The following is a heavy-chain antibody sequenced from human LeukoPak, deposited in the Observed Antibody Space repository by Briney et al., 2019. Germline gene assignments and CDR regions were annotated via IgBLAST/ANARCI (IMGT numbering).Heavy chain of an antibody. CDR2: INQDGSEK. V-gene: IGHV3-7*01. CDR1: GFTFSSYW. Sequence: PGGSLRLSCAASGFTFSSYWMSWVRQAPGKGLEWVANINQDGSEKYYVDSVKGRFTISRDNAKNSLYLQMNSLRAEDTAVYYCARGISPRYSYIDYWGQGTLVTVSS. D-gene: IGHD5-18*01. CDR3: ARGISPRYSYIDY. J-gene: IGHJ4*02.